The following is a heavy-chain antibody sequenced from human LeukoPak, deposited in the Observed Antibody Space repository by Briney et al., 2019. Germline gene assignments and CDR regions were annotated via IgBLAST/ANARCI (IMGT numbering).Heavy chain of an antibody. CDR1: GFTFSRHG. V-gene: IGHV3-30*03. CDR3: ARDRAWNYFDY. J-gene: IGHJ4*02. Sequence: GRSLRLSCAASGFTFSRHGMHWVRQAPGKGPEWVAIISNDGSRKYYAHSVEGRFTISRDSSKNTLYLQMDSLRAEDTAVYYCARDRAWNYFDYWGQGTLVTVSS. CDR2: ISNDGSRK. D-gene: IGHD3-3*01.